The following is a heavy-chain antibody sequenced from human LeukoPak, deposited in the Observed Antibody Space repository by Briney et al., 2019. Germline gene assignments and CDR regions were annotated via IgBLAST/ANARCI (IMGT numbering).Heavy chain of an antibody. CDR1: GYSFTNYW. V-gene: IGHV5-51*01. CDR2: IYPGDSDT. D-gene: IGHD3-10*01. CDR3: ARFRGLWFGELLSQGHFDY. Sequence: GESLKISCKGSGYSFTNYWIGWVRQMPGKGLEWMGIIYPGDSDTRYSPSFQGQVTISADKSISTAYLQWSSLKASDTAMYYCARFRGLWFGELLSQGHFDYWGQGTLVTVSS. J-gene: IGHJ4*02.